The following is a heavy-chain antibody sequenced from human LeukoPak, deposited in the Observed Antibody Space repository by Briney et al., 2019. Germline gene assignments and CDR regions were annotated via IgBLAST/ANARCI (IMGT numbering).Heavy chain of an antibody. CDR3: ARVTHYYHILTGYDLTYYFDS. CDR2: IYPSGST. D-gene: IGHD3-9*01. J-gene: IGHJ4*02. CDR1: GDSISSGNYF. V-gene: IGHV4-61*02. Sequence: SETLSLTCTVVGDSISSGNYFWSWIRQPAGKGLEWIGRIYPSGSTNYNPSLRSRVTISIDKSKNQFSLQMTSLTAADTAIYYCARVTHYYHILTGYDLTYYFDSWGQGTLVTVSS.